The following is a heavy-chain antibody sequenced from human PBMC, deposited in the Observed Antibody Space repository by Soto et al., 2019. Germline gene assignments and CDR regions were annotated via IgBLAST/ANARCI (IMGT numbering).Heavy chain of an antibody. D-gene: IGHD4-17*01. CDR3: ARYAAVVTTVFDH. Sequence: VQLVESGGGLVKPGGSLTLSCAASGFIFKDYYMSWIPQAPGKGLEWLSNISGSSGAKKYADAGKGRFTISRDNAKKSLFREMNSLRAEDTAVYYCARYAAVVTTVFDHWGQGTLVTVSS. V-gene: IGHV3-11*06. J-gene: IGHJ4*02. CDR2: ISGSSGAK. CDR1: GFIFKDYY.